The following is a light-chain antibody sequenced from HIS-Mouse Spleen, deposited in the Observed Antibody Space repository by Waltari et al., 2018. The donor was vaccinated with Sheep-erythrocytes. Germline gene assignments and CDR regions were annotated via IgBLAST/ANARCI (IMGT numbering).Light chain of an antibody. CDR3: CSYAGSYNHV. Sequence: QSALTQPRSVSGSPGQSVTISCTGTSSDVGGYNYVSWYQQHPSKAPKLMIYDGSNGPSGCPARCSGSKSGNTASLTISGLQAEDEADYYCCSYAGSYNHVFATGTKVTVL. V-gene: IGLV2-11*01. J-gene: IGLJ1*01. CDR2: DGS. CDR1: SSDVGGYNY.